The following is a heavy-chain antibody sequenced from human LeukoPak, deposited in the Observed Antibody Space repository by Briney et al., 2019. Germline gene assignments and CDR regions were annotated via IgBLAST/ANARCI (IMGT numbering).Heavy chain of an antibody. CDR1: GGSISSGSYY. Sequence: SETLSLTCTVSGGSISSGSYYWSWIRQPAGKGLEWIGRIYTSGSTNYNPSLKSRVTISVDTSKNQFSLKLSSVTAADTAVYYCARRCREVYSSSWPNWFDPWGQGTLVTVSS. V-gene: IGHV4-61*02. CDR3: ARRCREVYSSSWPNWFDP. D-gene: IGHD6-13*01. J-gene: IGHJ5*02. CDR2: IYTSGST.